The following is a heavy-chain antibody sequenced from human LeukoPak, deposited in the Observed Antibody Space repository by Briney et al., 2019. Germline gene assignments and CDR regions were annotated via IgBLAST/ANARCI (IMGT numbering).Heavy chain of an antibody. CDR2: MNPNSGNT. Sequence: ASVKVSCKASGYTFTSYDINWVRQATGQGFEWMGWMNPNSGNTGYSQKFQGRVTITRNTSISTAYMELSSLRSEDTAVYYCARGYNWNFFDYWGQGTLVTVSS. CDR1: GYTFTSYD. V-gene: IGHV1-8*03. J-gene: IGHJ4*02. D-gene: IGHD1-7*01. CDR3: ARGYNWNFFDY.